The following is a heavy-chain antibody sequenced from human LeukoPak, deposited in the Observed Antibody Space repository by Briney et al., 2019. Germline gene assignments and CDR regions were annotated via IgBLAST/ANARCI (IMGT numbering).Heavy chain of an antibody. D-gene: IGHD4/OR15-4a*01. J-gene: IGHJ4*02. V-gene: IGHV3-11*01. CDR2: ISASGNII. Sequence: PGGSLRLSCVASGFPFRDYYFSRVRQAPGQGLEWLSFISASGNIIHYEDSVNGRFTISRDDAKNSVFLQMDRLRTEDTALYYCARHMVITPFDSWGQGTLVTVSS. CDR1: GFPFRDYY. CDR3: ARHMVITPFDS.